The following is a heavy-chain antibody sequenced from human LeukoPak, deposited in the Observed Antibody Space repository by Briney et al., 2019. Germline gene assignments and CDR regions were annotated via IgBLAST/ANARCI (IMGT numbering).Heavy chain of an antibody. D-gene: IGHD3-9*01. V-gene: IGHV3-15*01. CDR3: TTESLTYYDILTGYSMVDY. CDR1: GFTFSNAW. Sequence: GGSLRLSFAASGFTFSNAWMSWVRQAPGKGLEWVGRIKSKTDGGTTDYAEPVKGRFNISRDDSKNKLYMQMNSLKTEDTAVYYCTTESLTYYDILTGYSMVDYWGQGTLVTVSS. CDR2: IKSKTDGGTT. J-gene: IGHJ4*02.